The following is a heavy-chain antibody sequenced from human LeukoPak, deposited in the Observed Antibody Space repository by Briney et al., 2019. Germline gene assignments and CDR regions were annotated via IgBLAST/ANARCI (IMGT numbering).Heavy chain of an antibody. CDR2: MNPNSGNT. J-gene: IGHJ6*03. CDR1: GYTFTSYD. V-gene: IGHV1-8*01. CDR3: ARESGCSYGPYYYYMDV. D-gene: IGHD5-18*01. Sequence: ASEKVSCKASGYTFTSYDINWVRQATGQGLEWMGWMNPNSGNTGYAQKFQGRVTMTRNTSISTAYMELSSLRSEDTAVYYCARESGCSYGPYYYYMDVWGKGTTVTISS.